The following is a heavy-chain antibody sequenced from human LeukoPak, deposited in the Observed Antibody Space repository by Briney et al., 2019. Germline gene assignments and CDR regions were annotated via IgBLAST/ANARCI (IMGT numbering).Heavy chain of an antibody. CDR2: ISWNSGSI. CDR3: AKDIRIYGDSSGVDAFDI. CDR1: GFTFDDYA. J-gene: IGHJ3*02. D-gene: IGHD3-22*01. Sequence: PGGSLRLSCAASGFTFDDYAMHWVRQAPGKGLEWVSGISWNSGSIGYADSVKGRFTISRDNAKNSLYLQMNSLRAEDTALYYCAKDIRIYGDSSGVDAFDIWGQGTMVTVSS. V-gene: IGHV3-9*01.